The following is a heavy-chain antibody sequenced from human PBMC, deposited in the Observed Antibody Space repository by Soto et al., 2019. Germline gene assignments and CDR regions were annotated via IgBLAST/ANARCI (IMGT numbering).Heavy chain of an antibody. J-gene: IGHJ4*02. D-gene: IGHD3-10*01. V-gene: IGHV4-39*01. CDR2: IYYSGSP. CDR1: GGSISSSSYY. CDR3: ARQTNYYGSGSYQYYFDY. Sequence: QLQLQESGPGLVKPSETLSLTCTVSGGSISSSSYYWGWIRQPPGKGLEWIGSIYYSGSPYYNPSLKSRVTISVDTSKNQFSLKLSSVTAADTAVYYCARQTNYYGSGSYQYYFDYWGQGTPVTVSS.